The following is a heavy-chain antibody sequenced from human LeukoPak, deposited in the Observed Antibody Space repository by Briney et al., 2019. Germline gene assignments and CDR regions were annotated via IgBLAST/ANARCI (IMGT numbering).Heavy chain of an antibody. CDR2: IWDDGNNK. CDR1: GFTFSSYA. CDR3: ARDNGEWRLNWFDH. V-gene: IGHV3-33*08. J-gene: IGHJ5*02. Sequence: GGSLRLPCAASGFTFSSYAMSWVRQAPGKGLDWVALIWDDGNNKYYADSVKGRFTISRDNSKNTLYLQMNSLRAEDTAVYYCARDNGEWRLNWFDHWGQGTLVTVSS. D-gene: IGHD2-8*01.